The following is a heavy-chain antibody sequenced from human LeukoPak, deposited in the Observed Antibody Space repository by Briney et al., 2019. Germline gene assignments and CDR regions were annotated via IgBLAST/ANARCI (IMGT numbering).Heavy chain of an antibody. V-gene: IGHV3-9*01. CDR2: ISWNSGSI. D-gene: IGHD6-19*01. CDR1: GFTFDDYA. CDR3: AKDYAFGAVAGS. Sequence: PGGSLRLSCAASGFTFDDYAMPWVRQAPGKGLEWGAGISWNSGSIGYADSVKGRFTISRDNAKKSLYLQMNSLRAEDTALYYCAKDYAFGAVAGSWGQGTLVTVSS. J-gene: IGHJ4*02.